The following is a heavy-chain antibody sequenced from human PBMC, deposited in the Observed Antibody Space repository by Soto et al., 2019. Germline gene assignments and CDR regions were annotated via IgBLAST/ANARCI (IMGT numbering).Heavy chain of an antibody. D-gene: IGHD3-10*01. CDR1: GGSISSSNYF. V-gene: IGHV4-39*01. CDR3: ARLYGWSYFDY. Sequence: SETLSLTCTVSGGSISSSNYFWGWIRQPPGKGLEWIGTIFYSGSTYYNPSLKSRVTISVDTSKNQFSLKLTSVTAADTALYYCARLYGWSYFDYWGQGSLVTVS. J-gene: IGHJ4*02. CDR2: IFYSGST.